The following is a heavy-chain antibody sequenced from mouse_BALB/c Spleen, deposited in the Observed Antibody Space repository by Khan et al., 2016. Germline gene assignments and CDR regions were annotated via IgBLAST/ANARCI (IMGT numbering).Heavy chain of an antibody. Sequence: VQLQQSGPGLVKPSQSLSLTCSVTGYSITSGYYWNWIRQFPGNKLEWMGYISYDGSNNYNPSLKNRISITRDTSKNQFFLKLNSVTNEDTATXYCARDPFYYYGSSYWYFDVWGAGTTVTVSS. CDR3: ARDPFYYYGSSYWYFDV. CDR2: ISYDGSN. J-gene: IGHJ1*01. CDR1: GYSITSGYY. D-gene: IGHD1-1*01. V-gene: IGHV3-6*02.